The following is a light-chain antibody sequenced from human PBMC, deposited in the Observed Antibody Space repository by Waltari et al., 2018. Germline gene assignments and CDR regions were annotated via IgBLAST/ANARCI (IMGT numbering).Light chain of an antibody. V-gene: IGKV1-9*01. CDR2: AAS. J-gene: IGKJ4*01. CDR3: QQLKTYPIT. CDR1: QGISSY. Sequence: DIQLTPSSSFLSASVGDRVTITCRASQGISSYLAWYQQKPKKAPKVLIHAASSLQSGVPSRFSGSGSGTEFTLTISSLQPEDSATYYCQQLKTYPITFGGGTKVEIK.